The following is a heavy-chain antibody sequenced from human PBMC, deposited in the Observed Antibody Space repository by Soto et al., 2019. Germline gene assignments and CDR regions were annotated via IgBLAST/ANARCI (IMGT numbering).Heavy chain of an antibody. D-gene: IGHD3-3*02. CDR1: GDSISSATHY. CDR3: VGRLACIYNYLEY. CDR2: VSSSGNS. V-gene: IGHV4-31*03. J-gene: IGHJ4*02. Sequence: PSETLSLTCTVSGDSISSATHYWNWIRQHPGKGLEWIGYVSSSGNSYYSPSLKSRGFMSVDTSKNLFSLKLSSVTAADTAISYCVGRLACIYNYLEYWGQGTQVAV.